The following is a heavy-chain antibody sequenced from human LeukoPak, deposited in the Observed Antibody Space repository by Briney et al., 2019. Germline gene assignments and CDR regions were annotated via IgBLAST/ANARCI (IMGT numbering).Heavy chain of an antibody. CDR2: IYPGDSDT. J-gene: IGHJ4*02. D-gene: IGHD1-26*01. V-gene: IGHV5-51*01. CDR3: ARLAGSYPGSPFDY. Sequence: GESLKISCKGSAYRFANYWIGWVRQMPGKGLEWMGIIYPGDSDTRYSPSFEGQVTISADKSISTAYLQWSSLKASDSALYYCARLAGSYPGSPFDYWGQGTLVTVFS. CDR1: AYRFANYW.